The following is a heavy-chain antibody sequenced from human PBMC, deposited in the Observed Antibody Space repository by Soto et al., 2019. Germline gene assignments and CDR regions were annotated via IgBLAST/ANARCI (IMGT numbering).Heavy chain of an antibody. CDR2: IIPIFVTA. D-gene: IGHD3-10*01. CDR1: AGTFSSYA. V-gene: IGHV1-69*01. CDR3: ARDYGAGNFDY. J-gene: IGHJ4*02. Sequence: QVQLVQSGAEVKKPGSSVKVSCKASAGTFSSYAISWVRQAPGQGLEWMGGIIPIFVTANYAQKFQRRVTIIAAESTNTAYMELSSMRAEATVLYYWARDYGAGNFDYWGQGTPVTVSS.